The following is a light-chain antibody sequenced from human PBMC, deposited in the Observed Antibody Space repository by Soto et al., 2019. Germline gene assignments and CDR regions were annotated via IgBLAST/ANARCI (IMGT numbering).Light chain of an antibody. V-gene: IGKV1-5*01. CDR1: QSFSSE. CDR2: DVS. CDR3: QQKRA. Sequence: DIQMTQSPSTLSASVGDKVTNTCRASQSFSSELAWYQQKPGKAPTLLIFDVSNLQSGIPSRFSGSGSGTEFTLSISSLQPDDFGTYYCQQKRAFGQGTKVDIK. J-gene: IGKJ1*01.